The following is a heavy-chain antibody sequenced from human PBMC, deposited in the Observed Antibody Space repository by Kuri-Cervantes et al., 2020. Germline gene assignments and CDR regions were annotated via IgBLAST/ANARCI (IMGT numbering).Heavy chain of an antibody. CDR3: ARHDTILRGVMTGGAFDI. CDR2: MNPNSGNT. CDR1: GYTFTSYD. V-gene: IGHV1-8*01. D-gene: IGHD3-10*01. J-gene: IGHJ3*02. Sequence: ASVKVSCKASGYTFTSYDINWVRQATGQGLEWMGWMNPNSGNTGYAQKFQGRVTMTRNTSMSTAYMELSSLRSEDTAVYYCARHDTILRGVMTGGAFDIWGQGTKVTVSS.